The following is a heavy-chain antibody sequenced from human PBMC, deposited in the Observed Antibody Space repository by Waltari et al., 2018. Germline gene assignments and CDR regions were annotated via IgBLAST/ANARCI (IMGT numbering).Heavy chain of an antibody. CDR3: ARGPKSRITIFGVVGLDY. CDR2: IKHSGST. D-gene: IGHD3-3*01. Sequence: QVQLQQWGAGLLKPSETLCFTCAVYGGSLSGYYWSWIGQPSGKGLEWFGEIKHSGSTNYNPSLKSRVTISVDTSKNQFSLKLSSVTAADTAVYYCARGPKSRITIFGVVGLDYWGQGTLVTVSS. J-gene: IGHJ4*02. V-gene: IGHV4-34*01. CDR1: GGSLSGYY.